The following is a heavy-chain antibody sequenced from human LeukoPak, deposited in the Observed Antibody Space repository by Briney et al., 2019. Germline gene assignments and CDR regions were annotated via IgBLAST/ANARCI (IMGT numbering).Heavy chain of an antibody. Sequence: GGSLRLSCAASGFTFSSYTMNWVRQPPGKGLEWVSNIGTSSTTIYYADSVKGRFTISRDNAKNSLYLQMNSLRAEDTAVYYCAKARLRYFDWSPYMDVWGKGTTVTVSS. CDR2: IGTSSTTI. D-gene: IGHD3-9*01. CDR3: AKARLRYFDWSPYMDV. CDR1: GFTFSSYT. V-gene: IGHV3-48*01. J-gene: IGHJ6*03.